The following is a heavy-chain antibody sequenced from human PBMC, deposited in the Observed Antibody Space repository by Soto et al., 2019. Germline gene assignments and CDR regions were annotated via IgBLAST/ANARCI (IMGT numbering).Heavy chain of an antibody. D-gene: IGHD2-2*01. CDR1: GYTFTCYA. CDR2: INAGNGNT. V-gene: IGHV1-3*01. Sequence: ASGKVSCKAYGYTFTCYAMHWVRQAPGQRLEWMGWINAGNGNTKYSQKFQGRVTITRDTTASTAYMELSSLRSEDTAVYYCARDLVVPAASDYWGQGTLVTVSS. CDR3: ARDLVVPAASDY. J-gene: IGHJ4*02.